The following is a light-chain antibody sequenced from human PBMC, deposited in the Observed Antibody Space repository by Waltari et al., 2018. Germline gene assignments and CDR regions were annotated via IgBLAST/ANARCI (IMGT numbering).Light chain of an antibody. CDR3: QQRSNWXKT. CDR1: QSVSSY. CDR2: DAS. V-gene: IGKV3-11*01. J-gene: IGKJ1*01. Sequence: EIVLTQSPATLSLSPGERATLSCRASQSVSSYLAWYQQKPGQAPRLLIYDASNRATGIPARFSGSGSGTDFTLTISSLEPEDFAVYYCQQRSNWXKTFGQGTKVEIK.